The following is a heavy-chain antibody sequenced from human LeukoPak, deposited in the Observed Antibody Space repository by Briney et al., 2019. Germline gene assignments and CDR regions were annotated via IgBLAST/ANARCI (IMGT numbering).Heavy chain of an antibody. D-gene: IGHD7-27*01. Sequence: ASVKVSCKASGYTFTSYDINWGRQATGQGPEWMGWMSPNSGNTGYAQKFHGRVTMTRSTSMSTAHMELSSLRSEDTAVYYCARGPPKWGYDYWGQGTLVTVSS. J-gene: IGHJ4*02. CDR1: GYTFTSYD. CDR2: MSPNSGNT. V-gene: IGHV1-8*01. CDR3: ARGPPKWGYDY.